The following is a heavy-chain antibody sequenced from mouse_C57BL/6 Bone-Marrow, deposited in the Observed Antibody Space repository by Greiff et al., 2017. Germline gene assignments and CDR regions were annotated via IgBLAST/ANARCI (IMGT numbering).Heavy chain of an antibody. CDR1: GFTFSDYY. Sequence: DVQLVESGAGLVQPGGSLKLSCAASGFTFSDYYMYWVRQTPEKRLEWVAYISTGGGSTYYPHTVKGRVTISRDNAKNTLYLQMSRVKSEDTAMYYCASGPYWGQGTLVTVSA. CDR2: ISTGGGST. J-gene: IGHJ3*01. V-gene: IGHV5-12*01. CDR3: ASGPY.